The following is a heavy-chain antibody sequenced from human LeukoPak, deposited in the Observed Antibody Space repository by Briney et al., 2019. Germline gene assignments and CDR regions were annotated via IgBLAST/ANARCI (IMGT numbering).Heavy chain of an antibody. V-gene: IGHV3-7*01. CDR1: GFTFSSYW. CDR2: IKQDGSEK. Sequence: PGGSLRLSCAASGFTFSSYWMSWVRQAPGKGLEGVANIKQDGSEKYYVDSVKGRFTISRDNAKNSLYLQMNSRRAEDTAVYYCAREPEQWLVEEVYFQHWGQGTLVTVSS. D-gene: IGHD6-19*01. J-gene: IGHJ1*01. CDR3: AREPEQWLVEEVYFQH.